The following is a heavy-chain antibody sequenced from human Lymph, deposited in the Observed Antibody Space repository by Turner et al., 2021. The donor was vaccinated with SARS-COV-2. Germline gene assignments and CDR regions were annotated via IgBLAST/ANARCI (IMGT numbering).Heavy chain of an antibody. J-gene: IGHJ6*02. V-gene: IGHV3-30*04. CDR2: ISYDGSNK. CDR1: GFTFSTYA. Sequence: QVQLVESGGGVVQLGRSLRISCAAPGFTFSTYAIHWVRQAAGKGLEWVAVISYDGSNKYYADSVKGRFTISRDNSKNTLYLQMNSLRAEDTAVYYCARYGSGGYFYYGLDVWGQGTTVTVSS. CDR3: ARYGSGGYFYYGLDV. D-gene: IGHD3-10*01.